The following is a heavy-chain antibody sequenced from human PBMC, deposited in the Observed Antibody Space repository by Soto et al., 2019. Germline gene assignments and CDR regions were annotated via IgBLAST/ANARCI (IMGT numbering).Heavy chain of an antibody. CDR1: GGSISSYY. CDR2: MHYSGNS. D-gene: IGHD3-10*01. Sequence: SETLSLTCTVSGGSISSYYWGWIRQPPGKGLEWIGYMHYSGNSDYNPSLRSRVTISVDTSKNQFSLNLSSVSAADTALYFFASRGSGALHGLGDGWGQGNRVAVAS. J-gene: IGHJ6*02. V-gene: IGHV4-59*08. CDR3: ASRGSGALHGLGDG.